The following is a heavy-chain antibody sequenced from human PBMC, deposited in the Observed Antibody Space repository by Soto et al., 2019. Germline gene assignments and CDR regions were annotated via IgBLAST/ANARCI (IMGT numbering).Heavy chain of an antibody. Sequence: SETLSLTCAVSGGSISSGGYSWSWIRQPPGKGLEWIGYIYHSGSTYYNPSLKSRVTISVDRSKNQFSLKLSFVTAADTAVYYCASRSGYYPEGFDYWGQGTLVTVSS. D-gene: IGHD3-22*01. CDR2: IYHSGST. V-gene: IGHV4-30-2*01. CDR3: ASRSGYYPEGFDY. J-gene: IGHJ4*02. CDR1: GGSISSGGYS.